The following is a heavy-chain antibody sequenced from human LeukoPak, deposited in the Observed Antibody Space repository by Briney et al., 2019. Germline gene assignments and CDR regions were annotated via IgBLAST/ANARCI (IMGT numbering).Heavy chain of an antibody. D-gene: IGHD6-6*01. J-gene: IGHJ4*02. CDR3: AQLYSTSSPAF. V-gene: IGHV3-23*01. CDR1: GFTFNSYA. CDR2: ISGTSRST. Sequence: GRSLRLSCAASGFTFNSYALNWVRQAPGKGLEWVSAISGTSRSTYYADSVKGRFTISRDNSKNTLYLQMNSLRAEDTAVYYCAQLYSTSSPAFWGQGTLVTVSS.